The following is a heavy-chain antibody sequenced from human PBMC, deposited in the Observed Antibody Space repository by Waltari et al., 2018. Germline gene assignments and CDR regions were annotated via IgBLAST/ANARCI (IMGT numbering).Heavy chain of an antibody. V-gene: IGHV4-39*01. CDR3: AAENPTRSYDLDA. Sequence: QPQLQESGPGLVKPSATLSLTCNVSGDSSSSGGFYWVWIRQSPGKGLEWIGSIYYDGGTYYSPSLRSRVTISADTSKNQFSLKLTSVTAADTAVYYCAAENPTRSYDLDAWGQGILVTASS. CDR2: IYYDGGT. CDR1: GDSSSSGGFY. D-gene: IGHD3-16*01. J-gene: IGHJ5*02.